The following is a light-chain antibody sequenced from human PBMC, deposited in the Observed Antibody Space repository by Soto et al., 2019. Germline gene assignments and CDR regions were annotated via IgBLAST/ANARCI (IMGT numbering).Light chain of an antibody. CDR1: KLGSRK. J-gene: IGLJ1*01. V-gene: IGLV3-9*01. CDR2: NES. Sequence: DLAQPPSVSVALGPTARIIRGGNKLGSRKEHWYQQQPSQAPVLVIYNESKRSATITDSFSGLNLGVTPILTISRDQAEDEADYSCQVRDISVYVFGTGTKVTVL. CDR3: QVRDISVYV.